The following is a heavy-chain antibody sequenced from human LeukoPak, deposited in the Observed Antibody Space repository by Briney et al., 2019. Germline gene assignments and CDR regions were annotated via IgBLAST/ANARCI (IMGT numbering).Heavy chain of an antibody. CDR1: RFTFSNYA. Sequence: GGSLRLSCAASRFTFSNYAMSWVRQAPGKGLEGVSAISYSGGRTNYADSVKGRFIISRDNSKNTLYLQMKSLRAEDTALYYCAKDGGLSYFSYMDVWGIGTTVTVSS. V-gene: IGHV3-23*01. CDR2: ISYSGGRT. CDR3: AKDGGLSYFSYMDV. D-gene: IGHD3-16*02. J-gene: IGHJ6*03.